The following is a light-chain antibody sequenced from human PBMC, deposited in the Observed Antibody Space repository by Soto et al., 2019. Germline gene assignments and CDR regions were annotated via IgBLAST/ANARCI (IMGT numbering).Light chain of an antibody. Sequence: QSALTQPASVSGSPGQSITIPCSGTTSDVGGYNLVSWYQQHTAKAPKLLIYEGTQRPSGVSSRFSGSKSGNTASLTISGLQAEDEADYYCCSYASSSSYVFGTGTKV. CDR2: EGT. CDR1: TSDVGGYNL. CDR3: CSYASSSSYV. J-gene: IGLJ1*01. V-gene: IGLV2-23*01.